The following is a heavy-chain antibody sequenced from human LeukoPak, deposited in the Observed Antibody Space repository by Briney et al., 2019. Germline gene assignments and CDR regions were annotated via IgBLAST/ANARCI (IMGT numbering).Heavy chain of an antibody. CDR2: INPNSGGT. Sequence: VGSVKVSCKASGYTFTGYYMHWVRQAPGQGLEWMGRINPNSGGTNYAQKFQGRVTMTRDTSISTAYMELSRLRSDDTAVYYCAREGGPFYDILTGFKNWFDPWGQGTLVTVSS. CDR3: AREGGPFYDILTGFKNWFDP. D-gene: IGHD3-9*01. J-gene: IGHJ5*02. CDR1: GYTFTGYY. V-gene: IGHV1-2*06.